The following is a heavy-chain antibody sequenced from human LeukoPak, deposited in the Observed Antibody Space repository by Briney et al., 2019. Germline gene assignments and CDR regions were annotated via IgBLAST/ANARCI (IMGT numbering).Heavy chain of an antibody. J-gene: IGHJ4*02. D-gene: IGHD3-22*01. CDR2: IKRKTDGGTA. CDR1: GFPFSDVW. Sequence: GGSLRLSCAASGFPFSDVWMSWVRQAPGKGVEWVGRIKRKTDGGTADYAAPVKGRFTFSRDDSKNTLYLQMNSLKTEDTAVYYCTTDWYYYDSSRYYPIFWGQGTLVTVSS. V-gene: IGHV3-15*01. CDR3: TTDWYYYDSSRYYPIF.